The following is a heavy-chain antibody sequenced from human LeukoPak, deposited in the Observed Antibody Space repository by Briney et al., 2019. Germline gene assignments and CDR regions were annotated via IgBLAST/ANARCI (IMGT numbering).Heavy chain of an antibody. J-gene: IGHJ4*02. CDR3: ASRMRRVFDY. Sequence: GGSLRLSCAASGFTFSNHYMDWVRQAPGKGLEWVANIKQDGTEKYYVDSVKGRFTISRDNAKKSLYLQMNSLRAEDTAVYYCASRMRRVFDYWGQGTLVTVSS. CDR1: GFTFSNHY. V-gene: IGHV3-7*01. CDR2: IKQDGTEK. D-gene: IGHD2-8*01.